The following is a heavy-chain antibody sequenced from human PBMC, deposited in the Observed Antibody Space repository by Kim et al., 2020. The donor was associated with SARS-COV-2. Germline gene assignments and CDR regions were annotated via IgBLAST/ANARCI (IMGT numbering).Heavy chain of an antibody. J-gene: IGHJ4*02. D-gene: IGHD2-8*02. CDR2: T. CDR3: ARGPSLLAADY. V-gene: IGHV5-51*01. Sequence: TRYNPSIQGQVSISADKSINTAYLQWSSLKASDTAMYYCARGPSLLAADYWGQGTLVTVSS.